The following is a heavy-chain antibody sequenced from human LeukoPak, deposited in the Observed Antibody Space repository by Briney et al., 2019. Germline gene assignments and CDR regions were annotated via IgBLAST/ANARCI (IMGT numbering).Heavy chain of an antibody. Sequence: PSETLSLTCTVSGGSIRSGRYYWTWVRQPPGKGLEWIGCTCAGGNTYFHPSLQSRLTLSLDKAKNQFSLRLTSVTAADTASYYCAREASPDGTAMFHLTVFDFWGQGALVTVSS. CDR1: GGSIRSGRYY. D-gene: IGHD2-2*01. J-gene: IGHJ4*02. CDR3: AREASPDGTAMFHLTVFDF. CDR2: TCAGGNT. V-gene: IGHV4-39*07.